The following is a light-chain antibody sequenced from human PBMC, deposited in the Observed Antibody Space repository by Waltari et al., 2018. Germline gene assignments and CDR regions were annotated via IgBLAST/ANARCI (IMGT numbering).Light chain of an antibody. CDR2: EVN. J-gene: IGLJ2*01. Sequence: QSALTQPPSASGSPGQSVPTSCTGTSSDIGGYNYVSWYQQHPGKAPKLMIYEVNKRPSGVPDRFSGSKSGNTASLTVSGLQAEDEADYYCSSYAGSNNYVVFGGGTKLTVL. CDR3: SSYAGSNNYVV. CDR1: SSDIGGYNY. V-gene: IGLV2-8*01.